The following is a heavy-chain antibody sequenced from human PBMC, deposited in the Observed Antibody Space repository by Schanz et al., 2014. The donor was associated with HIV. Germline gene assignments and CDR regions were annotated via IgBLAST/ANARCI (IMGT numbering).Heavy chain of an antibody. CDR2: ISAYNGNT. CDR3: ARGRSGYCSGGSCPYGRYYFDY. J-gene: IGHJ4*02. CDR1: GYTFISYG. V-gene: IGHV1-18*01. D-gene: IGHD2-15*01. Sequence: QVHLVQSGAEVKKPGASVKVSCKASGYTFISYGITWVRQAPGQGLEWMGWISAYNGNTNYAQKFQGRVTMTRDTSISTAYMELSRLRSDDTAVYYCARGRSGYCSGGSCPYGRYYFDYWGQGTLVTVSS.